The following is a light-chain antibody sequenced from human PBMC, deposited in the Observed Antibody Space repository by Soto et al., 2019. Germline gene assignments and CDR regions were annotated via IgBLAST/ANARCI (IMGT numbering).Light chain of an antibody. V-gene: IGLV2-14*01. J-gene: IGLJ1*01. Sequence: TQPASVSGSPGQSITISCTGTISDVGGYSYVSWYQQHPGKAPKLIIYEVNYRPSGVSNRFSGSKSGNTASLTISGLQAEDEADYYCSSFTSTSTYVFGTGTKVTVL. CDR1: ISDVGGYSY. CDR2: EVN. CDR3: SSFTSTSTYV.